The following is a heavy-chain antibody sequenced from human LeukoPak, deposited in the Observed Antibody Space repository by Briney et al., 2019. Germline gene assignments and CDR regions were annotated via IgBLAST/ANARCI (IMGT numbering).Heavy chain of an antibody. CDR2: IRSKANSYAT. D-gene: IGHD4-17*01. J-gene: IGHJ6*02. Sequence: GGSLRLSCAASGFTFSGSAMHWVRQASGKGLEWVGRIRSKANSYATAYAASVKGRFTISRDDSKNTAYPQMNSLKTEDTAVYYCTRWTTVTVYGMDVWGQGTTVTVSS. CDR3: TRWTTVTVYGMDV. V-gene: IGHV3-73*01. CDR1: GFTFSGSA.